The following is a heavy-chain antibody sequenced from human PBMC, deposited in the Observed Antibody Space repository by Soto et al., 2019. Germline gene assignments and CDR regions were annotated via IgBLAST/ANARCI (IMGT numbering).Heavy chain of an antibody. CDR2: IIPIFGTA. Sequence: SVKVSCKASGGTFSSYAISWVRQAPGQGLEWMGGIIPIFGTANYAQKFQGRVTITADESTSTAYMELSSLRSEDTAVYYCARDRARDSSSYYLWSAFDIWGQGTMVTVSS. V-gene: IGHV1-69*13. CDR1: GGTFSSYA. CDR3: ARDRARDSSSYYLWSAFDI. J-gene: IGHJ3*02. D-gene: IGHD3-22*01.